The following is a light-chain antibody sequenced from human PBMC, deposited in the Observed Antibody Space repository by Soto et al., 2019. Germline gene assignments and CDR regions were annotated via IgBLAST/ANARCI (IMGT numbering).Light chain of an antibody. Sequence: QSVLTQPPSASGSPGQSVTISCSGTSSDIGRFNHVCWYQQHPGKAPKLILYEITKRPSGVPDRFSGSKSGNTASLTVSGLQAEDEAAYYCSSYAGSYTLLFGGGTKLPVL. CDR2: EIT. CDR1: SSDIGRFNH. CDR3: SSYAGSYTLL. J-gene: IGLJ2*01. V-gene: IGLV2-8*01.